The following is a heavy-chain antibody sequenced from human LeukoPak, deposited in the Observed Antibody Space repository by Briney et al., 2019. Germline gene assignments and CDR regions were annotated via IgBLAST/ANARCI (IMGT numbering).Heavy chain of an antibody. D-gene: IGHD3-9*01. CDR1: GFTFSSYA. CDR3: AKDRNDILTGHGPSGAEYFQH. V-gene: IGHV3-23*01. Sequence: GGSLRLSCAVSGFTFSSYAMSWVRQAPGKGLEWVSAISGSGGSTYYADSVKGRFTISRDNSKNTLYLQMNSLRAEDTAVYYCAKDRNDILTGHGPSGAEYFQHWGQGTLVTVSS. J-gene: IGHJ1*01. CDR2: ISGSGGST.